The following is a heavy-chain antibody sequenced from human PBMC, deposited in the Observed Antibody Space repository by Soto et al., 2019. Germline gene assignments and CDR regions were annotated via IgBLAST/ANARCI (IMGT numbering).Heavy chain of an antibody. V-gene: IGHV1-69*13. CDR2: IIPIFGTA. CDR1: GGTFSSYA. J-gene: IGHJ4*02. D-gene: IGHD3-22*01. Sequence: SVKVSCKASGGTFSSYAISWVRQAPGQGLEWMGGIIPIFGTANYAQKFQGRVTITADESTSTAYMELSSLRSEDTAVYYCAMGNYYYDSSGYYSFDYWGPGTLVTLSS. CDR3: AMGNYYYDSSGYYSFDY.